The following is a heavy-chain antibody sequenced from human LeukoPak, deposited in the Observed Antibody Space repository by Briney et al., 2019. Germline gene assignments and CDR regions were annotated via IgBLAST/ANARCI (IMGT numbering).Heavy chain of an antibody. Sequence: PGGSLRLSCSASGFSFSTYAMSWVRQAPGTGLEWVSTITASGTIYHADSVKGRFTISRDNSKNSLYLQMNSLRAEDTAVYHCTKRPPKDKFGSSPFDYWGQGILVTVSS. V-gene: IGHV3-23*01. D-gene: IGHD6-6*01. CDR1: GFSFSTYA. CDR2: ITASGTI. J-gene: IGHJ4*02. CDR3: TKRPPKDKFGSSPFDY.